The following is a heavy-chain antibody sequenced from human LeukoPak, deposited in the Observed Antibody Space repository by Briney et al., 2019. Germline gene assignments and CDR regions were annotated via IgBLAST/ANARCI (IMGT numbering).Heavy chain of an antibody. J-gene: IGHJ4*02. Sequence: ASVKVSCKVSGYTLTELSMHWVRQAPGKGLEWMGGFDPEDGEIIYAQKFQGRVTMTEDTSTDTAYVELSSLRSEDTAVYYCATLPDIAVAGLYYFDYWGQGTLVTVSS. CDR2: FDPEDGEI. V-gene: IGHV1-24*01. D-gene: IGHD6-19*01. CDR1: GYTLTELS. CDR3: ATLPDIAVAGLYYFDY.